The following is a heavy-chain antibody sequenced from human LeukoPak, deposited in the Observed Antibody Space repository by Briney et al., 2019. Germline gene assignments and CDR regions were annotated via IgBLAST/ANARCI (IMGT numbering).Heavy chain of an antibody. Sequence: PGGSLRLSCVASGFTFSTYALNWVRQAPGKGLEWVSVIYSGGSTYYADSVKGRFTISRDNSKNTLYLQMNSLRAEDTAVYYCAKNKYSSGWYLSYFDYWGQGTLVTVSS. J-gene: IGHJ4*02. CDR2: IYSGGST. CDR1: GFTFSTYA. CDR3: AKNKYSSGWYLSYFDY. V-gene: IGHV3-66*01. D-gene: IGHD6-19*01.